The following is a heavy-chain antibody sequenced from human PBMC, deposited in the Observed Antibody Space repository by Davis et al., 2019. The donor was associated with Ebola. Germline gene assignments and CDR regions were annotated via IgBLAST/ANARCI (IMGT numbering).Heavy chain of an antibody. CDR2: IYTSGRT. CDR3: VRDGCPGGSCYCGDY. J-gene: IGHJ4*02. D-gene: IGHD2-15*01. CDR1: GGSISSPY. Sequence: PSETLSLTCTVSGGSISSPYWSWIRQPAGKGLEWIGRIYTSGRTNYNPSLKSRVTMSVDTSKNQFSLRLSSVTAADTAVYYCVRDGCPGGSCYCGDYWGQGTLVTVSS. V-gene: IGHV4-4*07.